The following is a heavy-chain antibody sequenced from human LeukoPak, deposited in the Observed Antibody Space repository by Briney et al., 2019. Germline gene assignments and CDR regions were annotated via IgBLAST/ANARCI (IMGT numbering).Heavy chain of an antibody. J-gene: IGHJ4*02. D-gene: IGHD4-17*01. CDR3: AFGTYGDYPFDY. CDR1: GYTLIELS. Sequence: VASVKVSCKVSGYTLIELSMHWVRQAPGKGLEWMGGFDPEDGDTIYAQKFQGRVTMTEDTSTDTAYMELSSLRSEDTAVYYCAFGTYGDYPFDYWGQGTLVTVSS. CDR2: FDPEDGDT. V-gene: IGHV1-24*01.